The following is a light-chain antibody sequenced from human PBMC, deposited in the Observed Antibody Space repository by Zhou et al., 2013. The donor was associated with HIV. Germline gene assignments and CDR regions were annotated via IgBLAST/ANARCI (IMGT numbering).Light chain of an antibody. Sequence: AIRITQSPSSLSASAGDRVTITCRASQNINTYLAWYQHKPGQAPHLLIYDASTLQSGVPSRFSGSGSGTDFTLTISCLQSEDFATYYCQHYNNEVPYSFGQGTKVE. CDR2: DAS. J-gene: IGKJ2*01. CDR1: QNINTY. CDR3: QHYNNEVPYS. V-gene: IGKV1-8*01.